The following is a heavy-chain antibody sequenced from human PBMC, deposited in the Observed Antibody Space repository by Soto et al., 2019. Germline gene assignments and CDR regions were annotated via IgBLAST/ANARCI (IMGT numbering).Heavy chain of an antibody. CDR1: GGSISTNNW. J-gene: IGHJ4*02. Sequence: QVQLQESGPGLVKPSGTLSLTCAVSGGSISTNNWWHWIRQSPEKGLEWIREIHHSGSINYSPSFESRVTMSIDQSNYRFSLSLSFVTAAETAVYYCAREAGAGTYQGFEYWGQGTLVTVSA. D-gene: IGHD1-26*01. CDR3: AREAGAGTYQGFEY. CDR2: IHHSGSI. V-gene: IGHV4-4*02.